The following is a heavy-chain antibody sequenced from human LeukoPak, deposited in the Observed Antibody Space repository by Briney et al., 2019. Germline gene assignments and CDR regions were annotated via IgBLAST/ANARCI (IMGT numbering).Heavy chain of an antibody. V-gene: IGHV4-59*01. CDR2: MYSSGTT. Sequence: SETLSLTCTVSGXSISNYYCSWIRQPPGKGLEWIGYMYSSGTTNYNPSPKSRVTISVDTSKNQFSLTLSSVTAADTAVYYCARATTYGDADYWGQGTLVTVSS. D-gene: IGHD4-17*01. CDR3: ARATTYGDADY. CDR1: GXSISNYY. J-gene: IGHJ4*02.